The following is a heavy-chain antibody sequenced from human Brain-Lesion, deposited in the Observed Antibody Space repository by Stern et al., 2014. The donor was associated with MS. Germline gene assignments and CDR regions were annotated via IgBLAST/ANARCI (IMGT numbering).Heavy chain of an antibody. CDR3: ARDDHRDSSGHYAPFDY. Sequence: VQLVESGAEVKKPGASVKVSCKASGYTFIRYAMQWVRQAPGQRLEWMGRINGVDDKTKYSHKFQGRVTITRDNSANTVYMELSSLRSEDTAVYYCARDDHRDSSGHYAPFDYWGQGTRVTVSS. CDR2: INGVDDKT. D-gene: IGHD3-22*01. CDR1: GYTFIRYA. J-gene: IGHJ4*02. V-gene: IGHV1-3*01.